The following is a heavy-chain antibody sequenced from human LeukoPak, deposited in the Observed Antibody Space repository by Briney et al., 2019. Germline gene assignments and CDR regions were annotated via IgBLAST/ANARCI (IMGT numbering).Heavy chain of an antibody. CDR3: ARPYYYDSRIDP. CDR2: MYYSGST. V-gene: IGHV4-30-4*01. Sequence: PSETLSLTCTVSGGSISSGDYYWSWIRQPPGKGLEWIAYMYYSGSTYYNPSLKSRVTMSADTSKNQLSLKLSSVTAADTTVYYCARPYYYDSRIDPWGQGILVTVSS. CDR1: GGSISSGDYY. J-gene: IGHJ5*02. D-gene: IGHD3-22*01.